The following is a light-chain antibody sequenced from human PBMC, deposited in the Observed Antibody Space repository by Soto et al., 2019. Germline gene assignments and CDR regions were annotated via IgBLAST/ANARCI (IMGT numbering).Light chain of an antibody. Sequence: IPLTQSPSSLSASVGDRVTISCRARQGIANFLAWYQQKPGKAPKLLIYAASTLQSGVPSRFSGSGSGTDFTLTISSLQPEDFATYYCQQLNSFPIPFGPGTKVDIK. CDR2: AAS. V-gene: IGKV1-9*01. CDR1: QGIANF. CDR3: QQLNSFPIP. J-gene: IGKJ3*01.